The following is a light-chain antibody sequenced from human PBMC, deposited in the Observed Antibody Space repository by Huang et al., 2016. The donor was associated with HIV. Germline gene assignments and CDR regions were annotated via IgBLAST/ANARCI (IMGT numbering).Light chain of an antibody. CDR2: GAS. V-gene: IGKV3-15*01. CDR1: QSVSSN. J-gene: IGKJ2*01. Sequence: EIVMTQSPATLSVSPGERATLSCRASQSVSSNLAWYQQKPGQAPRLFISGASTRVTGIPARFTGSGSGTEFTLTISSLQSEDFAVYYCQQYNNWPRTFGQGTKLEIK. CDR3: QQYNNWPRT.